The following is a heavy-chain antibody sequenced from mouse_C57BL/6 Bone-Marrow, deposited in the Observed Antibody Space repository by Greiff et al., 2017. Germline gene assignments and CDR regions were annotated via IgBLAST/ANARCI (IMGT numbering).Heavy chain of an antibody. CDR2: IDPEDGET. D-gene: IGHD1-1*01. CDR3: SRDYGSSYDYFDY. J-gene: IGHJ2*01. Sequence: EVQLQQSGAELVKPGASVKLSCTASGFNIKDYYMHWVKQRTEQGLEWIGRIDPEDGETKYAPKFQGKATITANTSSNTDYLQLSSLTSGDTAVYYCSRDYGSSYDYFDYWGQGTTLTVSS. V-gene: IGHV14-2*01. CDR1: GFNIKDYY.